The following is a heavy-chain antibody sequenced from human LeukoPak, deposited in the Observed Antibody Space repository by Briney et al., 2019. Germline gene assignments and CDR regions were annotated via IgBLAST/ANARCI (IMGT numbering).Heavy chain of an antibody. V-gene: IGHV1-46*01. J-gene: IGHJ4*02. D-gene: IGHD6-13*01. CDR2: INPSGSST. CDR1: GYSFTSHY. Sequence: ASVKVSCKASGYSFTSHYMHWVRQAPGQGLEWLGLINPSGSSTLYAQKFQGRVTMTRDMSTTTDYMELSSLRSEDTAVYYCARGHPIAATTPSPPDYWGQGTLVTVSS. CDR3: ARGHPIAATTPSPPDY.